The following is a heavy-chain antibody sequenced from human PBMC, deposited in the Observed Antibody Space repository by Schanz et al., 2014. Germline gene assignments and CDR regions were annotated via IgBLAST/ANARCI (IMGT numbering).Heavy chain of an antibody. D-gene: IGHD5-12*01. CDR2: INPNSGDT. J-gene: IGHJ4*02. V-gene: IGHV1-2*04. Sequence: QVQVEQSGPEVKKPGASVTVSCQASGYTFSFTSYNVHWVRQAPGQGLEWMGWINPNSGDTNYAQKFQGWVTMTRDTSISTAYMELSRLKSDDTAVYYCARAFGGYDPAGALDYWGQGTLVTVSS. CDR3: ARAFGGYDPAGALDY. CDR1: GYTFSFTSYN.